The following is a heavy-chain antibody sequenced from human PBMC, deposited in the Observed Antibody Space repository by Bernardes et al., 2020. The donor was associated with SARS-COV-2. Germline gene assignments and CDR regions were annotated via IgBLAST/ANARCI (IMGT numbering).Heavy chain of an antibody. CDR1: GYTFTNYG. V-gene: IGHV1-18*04. Sequence: ASVKVSCKAFGYTFTNYGICWVRQAPGHGLEWLGWISGYNGNTNYARHLQDRVSMTIDISTNTAFMELRRLRSDDTAVYYCARVEGFCSGGTCFSLFYFDHWGLGTLVSVSS. D-gene: IGHD2-15*01. CDR3: ARVEGFCSGGTCFSLFYFDH. CDR2: ISGYNGNT. J-gene: IGHJ4*02.